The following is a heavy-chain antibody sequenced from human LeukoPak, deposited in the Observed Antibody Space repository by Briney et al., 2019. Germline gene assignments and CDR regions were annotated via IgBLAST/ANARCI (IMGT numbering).Heavy chain of an antibody. J-gene: IGHJ4*02. CDR3: AKDGDQVTVTKFDY. Sequence: GGSLRLSCAASGFTFSTYSMNWVRQAPGKGLEWVSSISSSSNYIYYADSVKGRFTISRDNAKNSLYLQMNSLRAEDTAVYYCAKDGDQVTVTKFDYWGQGTLVTVSS. CDR1: GFTFSTYS. V-gene: IGHV3-21*04. CDR2: ISSSSNYI. D-gene: IGHD4-17*01.